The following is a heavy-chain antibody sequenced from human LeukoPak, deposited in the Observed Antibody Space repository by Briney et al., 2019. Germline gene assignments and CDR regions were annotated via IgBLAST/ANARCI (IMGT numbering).Heavy chain of an antibody. Sequence: SSVKVSCKASGGTFSSYAISWVRQAPGQGLEWMGGIIPIFGTANYAQKFQGRVTITADESTSTAYMELSSLRSEDTAVYYCASTHIVVVPAAPAYWYFDLWGRGTLVTVSS. J-gene: IGHJ2*01. CDR3: ASTHIVVVPAAPAYWYFDL. V-gene: IGHV1-69*01. D-gene: IGHD2-2*01. CDR2: IIPIFGTA. CDR1: GGTFSSYA.